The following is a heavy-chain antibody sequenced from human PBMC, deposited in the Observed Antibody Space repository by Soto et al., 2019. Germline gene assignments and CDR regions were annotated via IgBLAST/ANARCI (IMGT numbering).Heavy chain of an antibody. CDR2: IAHDGSNA. Sequence: QVQLVESGGGVVQPGGSLRLSCAASGFTFRNHAMHWVRQAPGKGLECLAVIAHDGSNAFYKDSVKGRFTVSRDNSKNTLYLYRNSLSSEDTGVYYCARGDREDILVVVGARPGEYGTDIWGQGTTVIVSS. J-gene: IGHJ6*02. V-gene: IGHV3-30*10. CDR1: GFTFRNHA. D-gene: IGHD2-15*01. CDR3: ARGDREDILVVVGARPGEYGTDI.